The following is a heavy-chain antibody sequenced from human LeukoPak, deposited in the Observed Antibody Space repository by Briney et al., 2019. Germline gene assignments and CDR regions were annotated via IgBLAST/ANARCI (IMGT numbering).Heavy chain of an antibody. Sequence: PGGSLSLSCAASGFTVRSNYMNWVRQAQAKGLEWVSVIYDGGSTYYADSVKGRFTISRDNSKNTLYLQMNSLRAEDTAVYYCARDNRRYGDYGYLDSWGQGALVIVSS. V-gene: IGHV3-66*01. CDR3: ARDNRRYGDYGYLDS. CDR2: IYDGGST. D-gene: IGHD4-17*01. CDR1: GFTVRSNY. J-gene: IGHJ4*02.